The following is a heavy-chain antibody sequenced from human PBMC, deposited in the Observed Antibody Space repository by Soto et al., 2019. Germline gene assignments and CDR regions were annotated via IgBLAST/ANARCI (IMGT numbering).Heavy chain of an antibody. J-gene: IGHJ6*02. Sequence: GASVKVSCKASGYTFTSYGISWVRQAPGQGLEWMGWISAYNGNTNYAQKLQGRVTMTTDTSTSTAYMELRSLRSDDTAMYYCARLTSSGWPYYYYYYGMDVWGQGTTVTVSS. CDR2: ISAYNGNT. V-gene: IGHV1-18*01. D-gene: IGHD6-19*01. CDR1: GYTFTSYG. CDR3: ARLTSSGWPYYYYYYGMDV.